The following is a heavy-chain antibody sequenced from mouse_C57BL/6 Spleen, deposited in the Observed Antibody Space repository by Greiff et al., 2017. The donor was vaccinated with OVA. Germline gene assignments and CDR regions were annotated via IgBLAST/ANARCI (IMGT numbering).Heavy chain of an antibody. CDR1: GYTFTSYW. CDR3: ARGITTVADGYFDV. Sequence: QVQLQQPGAELVRPGSSVKLSCKASGYTFTSYWMHWVKQRPIQGLEWIGNIDPSDSETHYNQKFKDKATLTVDKSSSTAYMQLSSLTSEDSAVYYCARGITTVADGYFDVWGTGTTVTVSS. V-gene: IGHV1-52*01. D-gene: IGHD1-1*01. J-gene: IGHJ1*03. CDR2: IDPSDSET.